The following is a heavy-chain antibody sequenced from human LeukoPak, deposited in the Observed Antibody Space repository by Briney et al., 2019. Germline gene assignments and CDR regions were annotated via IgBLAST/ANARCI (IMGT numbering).Heavy chain of an antibody. V-gene: IGHV4-59*01. CDR3: ARGSQVPQLWSPYYYYGMDV. Sequence: SETLSLTCTVSGGSISSYYWSWIRQPPGRGLEWIGYIYYSGSTNYNPSLKSRVTISVDTSKNQFSLKLSSVTAADTAVYYCARGSQVPQLWSPYYYYGMDVWGQGTTVTVSS. J-gene: IGHJ6*02. CDR2: IYYSGST. D-gene: IGHD5-18*01. CDR1: GGSISSYY.